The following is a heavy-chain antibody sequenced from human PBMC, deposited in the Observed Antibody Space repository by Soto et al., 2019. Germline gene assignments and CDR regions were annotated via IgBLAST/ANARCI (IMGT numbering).Heavy chain of an antibody. CDR3: ARDSRDIVLMVYAIDYYYYGMDV. J-gene: IGHJ6*02. CDR2: INAGNGNT. Sequence: ASVKVSCKASGYNFTSYAMHWVRQAPGQRLEWMGWINAGNGNTKYSQKFQGRVTITRDTSASTAYMELSSLRSEDTAVYYCARDSRDIVLMVYAIDYYYYGMDVWGQGTTVTVSS. D-gene: IGHD2-8*01. V-gene: IGHV1-3*01. CDR1: GYNFTSYA.